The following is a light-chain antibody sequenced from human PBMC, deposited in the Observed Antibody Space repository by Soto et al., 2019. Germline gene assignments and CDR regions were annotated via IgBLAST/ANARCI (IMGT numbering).Light chain of an antibody. CDR1: EDISTW. V-gene: IGKV1-12*01. CDR3: QQYENLPIT. J-gene: IGKJ5*01. CDR2: AAS. Sequence: DIQMTQSPSSGSASVGDRVTITCRSSEDISTWLAWYQQKPGKAPKLLIYAASSLQSGVPSRFSGSGSGTDFTLTISSLQPEDIATYYCQQYENLPITFGQGTRLEIK.